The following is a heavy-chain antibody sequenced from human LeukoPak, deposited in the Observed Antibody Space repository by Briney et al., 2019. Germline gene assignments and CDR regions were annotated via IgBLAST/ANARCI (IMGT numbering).Heavy chain of an antibody. V-gene: IGHV3-30-3*01. CDR2: ISKDGNIK. J-gene: IGHJ4*02. Sequence: GGSLRLSCAASGFTFSGHAMHWVRQAPGKGLEWVAVISKDGNIKSYADSVKGRFTISRDNSKNTLYLQMNSLRAEDTAVYYCARDYWGSSLFYYFDYWGQGTLVTVSS. CDR3: ARDYWGSSLFYYFDY. D-gene: IGHD3-16*01. CDR1: GFTFSGHA.